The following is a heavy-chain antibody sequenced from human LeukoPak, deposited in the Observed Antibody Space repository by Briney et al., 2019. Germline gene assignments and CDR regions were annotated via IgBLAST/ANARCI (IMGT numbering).Heavy chain of an antibody. V-gene: IGHV1-18*01. D-gene: IGHD2-15*01. J-gene: IGHJ4*02. CDR3: ARAPAVGYCSGGSCYSDY. CDR2: ISAYNGNT. Sequence: GASVKVSCKASGYTFTSYGISWVRQAPGQGLEWMGWISAYNGNTNYAQKIQGRVTMTTDTSTRTAYMDLMSLRSDDTAVYYCARAPAVGYCSGGSCYSDYWGQGTLVTVSS. CDR1: GYTFTSYG.